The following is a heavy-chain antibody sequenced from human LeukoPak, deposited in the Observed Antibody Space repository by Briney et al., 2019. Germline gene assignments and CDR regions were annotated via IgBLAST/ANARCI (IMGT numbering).Heavy chain of an antibody. V-gene: IGHV3-21*01. J-gene: IGHJ5*02. Sequence: GGSLRLSCAASGFTFSSYSMNWVRQAPGKGLEWVSSISGSSSYIYYADSVKGRFTISRDNAKNSLYLQMNSLRAEDTAVYYCARDRGEQLALGWFDPWGQGTLVTVSS. CDR1: GFTFSSYS. D-gene: IGHD6-13*01. CDR3: ARDRGEQLALGWFDP. CDR2: ISGSSSYI.